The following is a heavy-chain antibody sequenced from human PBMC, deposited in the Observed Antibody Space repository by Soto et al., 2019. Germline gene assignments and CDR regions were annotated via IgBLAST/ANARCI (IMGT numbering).Heavy chain of an antibody. CDR1: GYPFPRYD. CDR2: MNPDSGNQ. D-gene: IGHD3-10*01. V-gene: IGHV1-8*01. Sequence: VKVANRPSGYPFPRYDSDWVRRATRQGLEWMGWMNPDSGNQDEARNFQDRVTMTRKTSISTAYMELSSLRSEDTAVYYCARGWRQSKTYYYASGSLVAFDVWGQRTMVTVSS. CDR3: ARGWRQSKTYYYASGSLVAFDV. J-gene: IGHJ3*01.